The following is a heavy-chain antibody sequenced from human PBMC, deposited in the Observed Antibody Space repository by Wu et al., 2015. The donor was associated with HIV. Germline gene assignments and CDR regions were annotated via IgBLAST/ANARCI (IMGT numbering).Heavy chain of an antibody. J-gene: IGHJ3*02. D-gene: IGHD6-13*01. CDR1: GGTFSSYA. V-gene: IGHV1-69*12. CDR2: IIPIFGTA. Sequence: QVQLVQSGAEVKKPGSSVKVSCKASGGTFSSYAISWVRQAPGQGLEWMGGIIPIFGTANYAQKFQGRVTITADESTSTAYMELSSLRSEDTAVYYCARDRLEQQLAPGVVAFDIWGQGTMVTVSS. CDR3: ARDRLEQQLAPGVVAFDI.